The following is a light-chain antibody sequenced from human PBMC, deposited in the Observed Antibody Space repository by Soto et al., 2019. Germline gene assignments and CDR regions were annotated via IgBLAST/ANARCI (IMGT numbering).Light chain of an antibody. CDR3: QNYHV. J-gene: IGKJ2*01. CDR1: SSITTW. Sequence: SPLIQSHSTLSASVGDRVKNTCRGTSSITTWLAWYQQKRGKAPTLLIYETSVLQSGVPSRFSGTGSETEFTLTIDSLQPDDVATYYCQNYHVFGQGTKVEI. V-gene: IGKV1-5*03. CDR2: ETS.